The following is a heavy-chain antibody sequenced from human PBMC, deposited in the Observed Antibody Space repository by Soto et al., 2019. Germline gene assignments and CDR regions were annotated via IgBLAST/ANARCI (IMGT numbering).Heavy chain of an antibody. D-gene: IGHD3-10*01. V-gene: IGHV4-59*01. J-gene: IGHJ4*02. CDR3: ARARGRWLGTSFDY. Sequence: SETLSLTCTVSGGSISSYYWSWIRQAPGKGLEWIGYIYYSGSTNYNPSLKSRVTISVDTSKNQFSLKLSSVTAADTAVYYCARARGRWLGTSFDYWGQGTLVTVSS. CDR2: IYYSGST. CDR1: GGSISSYY.